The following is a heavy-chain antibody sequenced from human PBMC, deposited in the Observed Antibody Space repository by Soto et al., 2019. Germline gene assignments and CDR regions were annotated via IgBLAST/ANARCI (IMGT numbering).Heavy chain of an antibody. CDR1: GYTFTSYD. D-gene: IGHD3-3*01. CDR2: MNPNSGNT. Sequence: QVQLVQSGAEVKMPRASVKVSCKASGYTFTSYDINWVRQATGQGLEWMGWMNPNSGNTGYAQKFQGRVTMTRNTSISTAYMELSSLRSEDTAVSYCARGPDYDFWSGYPGDYWGQGTLVTVSS. J-gene: IGHJ4*02. CDR3: ARGPDYDFWSGYPGDY. V-gene: IGHV1-8*01.